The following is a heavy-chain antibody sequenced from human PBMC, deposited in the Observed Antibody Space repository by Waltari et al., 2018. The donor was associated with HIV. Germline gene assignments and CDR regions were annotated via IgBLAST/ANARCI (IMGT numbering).Heavy chain of an antibody. CDR1: GFPFYNHA. V-gene: IGHV3-23*01. Sequence: EVQLLESGGGLVQPGGSLRLSCAASGFPFYNHAMSWVRQAPGKGLEWVSAISGSGGSTYYADSVKGRFTISRDNSKNTLYLQMNSLRAEDTAVYYCAKRQQLVRTGWFDPWGQGTLVTVSS. CDR2: ISGSGGST. D-gene: IGHD6-6*01. CDR3: AKRQQLVRTGWFDP. J-gene: IGHJ5*02.